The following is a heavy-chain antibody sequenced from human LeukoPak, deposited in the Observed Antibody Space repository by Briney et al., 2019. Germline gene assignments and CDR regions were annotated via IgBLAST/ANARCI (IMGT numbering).Heavy chain of an antibody. CDR3: ATTPREYSSTWYYFDY. D-gene: IGHD6-13*01. J-gene: IGHJ4*02. CDR2: IYHSGST. V-gene: IGHV4-4*02. Sequence: SGTLSLTCAVSGGSISSSNWWSWVRQPPGKGLEWIGEIYHSGSTNYNPSLKSRVTMSVDTSKKQFSLNLSSVTAADTAVYYCATTPREYSSTWYYFDYWGQGILVTVSS. CDR1: GGSISSSNW.